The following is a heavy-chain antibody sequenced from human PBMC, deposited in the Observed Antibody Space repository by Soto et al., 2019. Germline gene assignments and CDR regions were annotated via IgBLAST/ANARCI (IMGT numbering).Heavy chain of an antibody. CDR3: AKTTGRDDILTGIDY. CDR1: GFTFDDYA. V-gene: IGHV3-9*01. D-gene: IGHD3-9*01. CDR2: ISWNSGSI. Sequence: GGSLRLSCAASGFTFDDYAMHWVRQAPGKGLEWVSGISWNSGSIGYADSVKGRFTISRDNAKNSLYLQMNSLRAEDTALYYCAKTTGRDDILTGIDYWGQGTLVTVSS. J-gene: IGHJ4*02.